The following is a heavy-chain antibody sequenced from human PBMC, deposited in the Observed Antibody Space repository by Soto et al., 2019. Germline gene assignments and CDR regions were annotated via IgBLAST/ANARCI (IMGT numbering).Heavy chain of an antibody. Sequence: EVQLVESGGGLVKPGGSLRLSCAASAFTFSSYSMNWVRQAPGKGLEWVSSILRSSRYIYYADSVKGRFTISRDNAKNSRYLEMNSLRAEDTAVYYCARDYGLSGVDALDIWGQGTMVTVSS. CDR3: ARDYGLSGVDALDI. J-gene: IGHJ3*02. CDR2: ILRSSRYI. D-gene: IGHD3-3*01. CDR1: AFTFSSYS. V-gene: IGHV3-21*01.